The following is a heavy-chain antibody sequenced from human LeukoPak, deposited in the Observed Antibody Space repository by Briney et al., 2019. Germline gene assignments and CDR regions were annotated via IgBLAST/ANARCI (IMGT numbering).Heavy chain of an antibody. CDR1: GFTFSTYA. CDR2: ITASGGST. Sequence: PGGSLRLSCAASGFTFSTYAMNWVRQAPGKGLEWVSGITASGGSTYYADSVKGRFTISRDNSKNTLYLQLNSLRVEDTAIYYCAKASREDNHHYFDYWGQGILVTVPS. D-gene: IGHD1-14*01. V-gene: IGHV3-23*01. CDR3: AKASREDNHHYFDY. J-gene: IGHJ4*02.